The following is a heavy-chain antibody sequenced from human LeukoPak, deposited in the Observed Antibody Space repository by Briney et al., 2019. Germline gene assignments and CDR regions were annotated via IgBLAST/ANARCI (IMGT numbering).Heavy chain of an antibody. CDR2: ISNDGGNQ. CDR1: GFIFSTSG. Sequence: PGRSLRLSCAASGFIFSTSGMHWVRQAPGKGLEWVAVISNDGGNQFYGDSVKGRFIISRDNSKDTLYLQMNSLRADDTAVYYCAKSGYDRSGYYFPFDTWGQGTLVTVSS. J-gene: IGHJ4*02. V-gene: IGHV3-30*18. D-gene: IGHD3-22*01. CDR3: AKSGYDRSGYYFPFDT.